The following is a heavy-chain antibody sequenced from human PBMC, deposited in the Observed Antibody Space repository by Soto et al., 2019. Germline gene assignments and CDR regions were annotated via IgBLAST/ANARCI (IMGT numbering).Heavy chain of an antibody. D-gene: IGHD2-15*01. CDR3: AREENCSGGTCYSEYFHR. CDR1: GYLFTAYS. V-gene: IGHV1-46*01. J-gene: IGHJ1*01. CDR2: VNPSGGST. Sequence: ASVKVSCKASGYLFTAYSMHWVRLAPGQGLEWMGVVNPSGGSTKYAQNFQGRVTMTRDTSTTIIYMELSSLRSDDTAIYYCAREENCSGGTCYSEYFHRWGQGTLVTVSS.